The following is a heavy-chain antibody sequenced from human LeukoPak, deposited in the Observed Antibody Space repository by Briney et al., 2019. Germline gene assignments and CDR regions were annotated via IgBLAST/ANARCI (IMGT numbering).Heavy chain of an antibody. CDR2: IYYSGST. Sequence: PSETLSLTCTASGGSISSSSYYWGWIRQPPGKGLEWIGSIYYSGSTYYNPSLKSRVTISVDTSKNQFSLKLSSVTAADTAVYYCAREMTCSGDSCYRHYYYGMDVWGQGTTVTVSS. CDR3: AREMTCSGDSCYRHYYYGMDV. J-gene: IGHJ6*02. V-gene: IGHV4-39*07. CDR1: GGSISSSSYY. D-gene: IGHD2-15*01.